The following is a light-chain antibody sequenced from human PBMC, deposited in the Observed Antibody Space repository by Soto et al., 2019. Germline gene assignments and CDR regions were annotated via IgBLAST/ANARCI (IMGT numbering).Light chain of an antibody. CDR2: LNSDGSH. Sequence: QLVLTQSPSASASLGASVKLTCTLSSGHSNYVIAWHQQQPEKGPRYLMKLNSDGSHSKGDGIPDRFSGSSSGAERYLTISSLQSEYEADYYCHTWDTGIRVFGGETKLTVL. CDR1: SGHSNYV. CDR3: HTWDTGIRV. J-gene: IGLJ2*01. V-gene: IGLV4-69*01.